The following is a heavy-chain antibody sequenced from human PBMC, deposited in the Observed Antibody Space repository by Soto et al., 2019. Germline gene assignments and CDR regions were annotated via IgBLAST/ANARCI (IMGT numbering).Heavy chain of an antibody. D-gene: IGHD6-13*01. J-gene: IGHJ5*02. CDR3: ARGQQLLGWFDP. CDR1: GGSIISGGYY. CDR2: IYYSGST. Sequence: SETLSLTCTVSGGSIISGGYYWSWIRQHPGKGLEWIGYIYYSGSTYYNPSLKSRVTISVDTSKNQFSLKLSSVTAADTAVYYCARGQQLLGWFDPWGQGTLVTVSS. V-gene: IGHV4-31*02.